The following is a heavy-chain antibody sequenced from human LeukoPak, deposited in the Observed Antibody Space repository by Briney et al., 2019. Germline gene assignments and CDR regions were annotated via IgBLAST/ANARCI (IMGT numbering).Heavy chain of an antibody. J-gene: IGHJ4*02. CDR2: IIPIFGTA. CDR3: ARDFLSPLGYCSSTSCPFGY. D-gene: IGHD2-2*01. Sequence: SVKVSCKASEGTFSSYAISWVRQAPGQGLEWMGGIIPIFGTANYAQKFQGRVTITADESTSTAYMELSSLRSEDTAVYYCARDFLSPLGYCSSTSCPFGYWGQGTLVTVSS. CDR1: EGTFSSYA. V-gene: IGHV1-69*01.